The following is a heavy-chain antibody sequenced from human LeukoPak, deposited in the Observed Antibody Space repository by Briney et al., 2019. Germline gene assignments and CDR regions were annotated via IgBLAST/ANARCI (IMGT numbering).Heavy chain of an antibody. CDR2: IIPIFGTA. D-gene: IGHD1-26*01. CDR1: GGTFSSYA. J-gene: IGHJ4*02. Sequence: SVKVSCKTSGGTFSSYAVGWVRQAPGQGLEWMGRIIPIFGTANYAQKFQGRVTITTDESTSTAYMELSSLRSEDTAVYYCARAYSGSMDYWGQGTLVTVSS. V-gene: IGHV1-69*05. CDR3: ARAYSGSMDY.